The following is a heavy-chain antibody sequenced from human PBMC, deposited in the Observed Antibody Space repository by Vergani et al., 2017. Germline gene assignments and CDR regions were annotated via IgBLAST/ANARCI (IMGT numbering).Heavy chain of an antibody. CDR2: IWYDGSNK. J-gene: IGHJ6*02. CDR3: ARDGDYSNYPYYYYGMDV. Sequence: VQLVESGGGLVQPGGSLRLSCAASGFTFSSYGMHWVRQAPGKGLEWVAVIWYDGSNKYYADSVKGRFTISRDNSKNTLYLQMNSLRAEDTAVYYCARDGDYSNYPYYYYGMDVWGQGTTVTVSS. CDR1: GFTFSSYG. V-gene: IGHV3-33*01. D-gene: IGHD4-11*01.